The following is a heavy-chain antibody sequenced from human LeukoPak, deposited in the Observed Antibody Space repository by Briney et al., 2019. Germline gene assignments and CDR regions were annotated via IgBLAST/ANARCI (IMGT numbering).Heavy chain of an antibody. CDR1: GFTSSDYT. CDR2: ISVSDDST. CDR3: AKDRYCSTTNCPYDY. D-gene: IGHD2-2*01. Sequence: GGSLRLSCAASGFTSSDYTMNWVRQAPGKGLEWVSGISVSDDSTYYADSVKGRFTMSRDNTNNMLYLQMNSLRAEDTAVYYCAKDRYCSTTNCPYDYWGQGTLVTVSS. V-gene: IGHV3-23*01. J-gene: IGHJ4*02.